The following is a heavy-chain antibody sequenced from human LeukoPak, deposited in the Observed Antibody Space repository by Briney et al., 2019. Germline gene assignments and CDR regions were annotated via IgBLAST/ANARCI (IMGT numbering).Heavy chain of an antibody. CDR1: GGSISSSSYY. Sequence: PSETLSLTCTVSGGSISSSSYYWSWIRQPPGKGLEWIGEINHRGSTNYNPSLKSRVTISIDTSKNQISLKLSSVTAADTAVYYWGREKNEVPTFPPYYSADVWGKGTTVTVPS. CDR3: GREKNEVPTFPPYYSADV. D-gene: IGHD2-21*01. V-gene: IGHV4-39*07. J-gene: IGHJ6*03. CDR2: INHRGST.